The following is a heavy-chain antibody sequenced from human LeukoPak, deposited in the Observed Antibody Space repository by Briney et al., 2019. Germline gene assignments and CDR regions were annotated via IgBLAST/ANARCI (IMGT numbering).Heavy chain of an antibody. D-gene: IGHD5-18*01. CDR1: GYTFTSYY. V-gene: IGHV1-46*01. J-gene: IGHJ4*02. Sequence: GASVKVSCKASGYTFTSYYMHWARQAPGQGLEWMGIINPSGGSTSYAQKFQGRVTMTRDTSTSTVYMELSSLRSEDTAVYYCARDARGYSYGQNFDYWGQGTLVTVSS. CDR3: ARDARGYSYGQNFDY. CDR2: INPSGGST.